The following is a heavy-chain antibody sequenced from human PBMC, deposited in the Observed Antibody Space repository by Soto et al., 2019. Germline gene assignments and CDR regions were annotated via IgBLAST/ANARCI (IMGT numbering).Heavy chain of an antibody. CDR2: ISYDGSNK. J-gene: IGHJ6*02. CDR1: GFSFSSYD. Sequence: PGGSLRLSCAAAGFSFSSYDMHWLRQAPGKEIERVAVISYDGSNKYYADSVKGRFTISRDNSKNTLYLQMNSLRAEDTAVYYCARDTVRFLDLLLVPYSYYCMHLSGQAIPVTVSS. D-gene: IGHD3-3*01. V-gene: IGHV3-30*16. CDR3: ARDTVRFLDLLLVPYSYYCMHL.